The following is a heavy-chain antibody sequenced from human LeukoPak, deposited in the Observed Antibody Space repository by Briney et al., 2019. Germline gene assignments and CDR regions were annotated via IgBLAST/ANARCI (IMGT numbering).Heavy chain of an antibody. J-gene: IGHJ4*02. CDR3: AGKGYTIGSFDS. D-gene: IGHD5-18*01. CDR1: GGSISSSSYY. Sequence: SETLSLTCTVSGGSISSSSYYWGWIRQPPGKGLEWIGSIYYSGSTYYTPSLKSRVTISVDTSKNQFSLKLSSVTAADTAVYYCAGKGYTIGSFDSWGQGTLVTVSS. V-gene: IGHV4-39*07. CDR2: IYYSGST.